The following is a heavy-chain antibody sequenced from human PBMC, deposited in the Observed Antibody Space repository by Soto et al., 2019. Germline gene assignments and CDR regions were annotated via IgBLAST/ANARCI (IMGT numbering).Heavy chain of an antibody. V-gene: IGHV3-33*01. CDR2: IWYDGSNK. CDR1: GFTFSSYG. CDR3: ARDQTQWLRSAYYMDV. Sequence: GGSLRLSCAASGFTFSSYGMHWVRQAPGKGPEWVAVIWYDGSNKYYADSVKGRFTISRDNSKNTLYLQMNSLRAEDTAVYYCARDQTQWLRSAYYMDVWGKGTTVTVSS. D-gene: IGHD5-12*01. J-gene: IGHJ6*03.